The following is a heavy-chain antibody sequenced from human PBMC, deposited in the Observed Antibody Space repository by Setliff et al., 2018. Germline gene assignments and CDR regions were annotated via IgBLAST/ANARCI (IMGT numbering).Heavy chain of an antibody. D-gene: IGHD3-22*01. V-gene: IGHV4-59*08. J-gene: IGHJ4*02. CDR3: ARLSGYYFDY. Sequence: PSETLSLTCSVSGGSITSYYWSWIRQPPGKGLEWIGFIHYSGSTNYNPSLKSRVTISVDTSKNQFSLKLSSVTAADTAVFYCARLSGYYFDYWGQGTLVTVSS. CDR2: IHYSGST. CDR1: GGSITSYY.